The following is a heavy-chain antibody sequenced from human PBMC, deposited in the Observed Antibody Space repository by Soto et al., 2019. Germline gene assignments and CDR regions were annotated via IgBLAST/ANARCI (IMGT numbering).Heavy chain of an antibody. CDR1: GYTFTSYA. CDR2: INAGNGNT. Sequence: QVQLVQSGAEVKKPGASVKVSCKASGYTFTSYAMHWVRQAPGQRLEWMGWINAGNGNTKYSQKFQGRVTITRDTSASTAYMELSSLRSEDTAVYYCARDCSSTSCYLPFDPRGQGTLVTVSS. V-gene: IGHV1-3*01. D-gene: IGHD2-2*01. CDR3: ARDCSSTSCYLPFDP. J-gene: IGHJ5*02.